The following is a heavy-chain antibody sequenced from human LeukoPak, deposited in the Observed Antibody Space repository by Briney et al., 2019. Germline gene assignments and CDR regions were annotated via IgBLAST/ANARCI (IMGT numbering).Heavy chain of an antibody. CDR1: GGSMDSFY. V-gene: IGHV4-4*07. CDR2: IYSAGNT. CDR3: VRGGASGYYSGWFDP. D-gene: IGHD5-12*01. J-gene: IGHJ5*02. Sequence: SETLSLTCTVSGGSMDSFYWSWVRQPAGKGLEWIGHIYSAGNTYYTPSLKSRVILSIDTAKNEFFLKLTSVTVADTAVYYCVRGGASGYYSGWFDPWGQGMLVTVSS.